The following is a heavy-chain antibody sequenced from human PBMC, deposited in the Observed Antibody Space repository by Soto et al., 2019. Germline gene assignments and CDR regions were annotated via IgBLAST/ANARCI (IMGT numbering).Heavy chain of an antibody. D-gene: IGHD1-7*01. J-gene: IGHJ5*01. CDR1: GGSISSYY. CDR3: ARHNPTDNWNYDS. V-gene: IGHV4-59*08. Sequence: SETLSLTCTVSGGSISSYYWSWIRQPPGKGLEWIGYISYRGSTTYNPSLKSRVTISVDTSKNQFSLKLTSVTAADTAVYFCARHNPTDNWNYDSWGQGTLVTVSS. CDR2: ISYRGST.